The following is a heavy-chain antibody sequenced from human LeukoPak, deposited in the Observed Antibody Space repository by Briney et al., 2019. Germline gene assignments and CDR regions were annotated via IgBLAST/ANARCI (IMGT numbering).Heavy chain of an antibody. J-gene: IGHJ4*02. V-gene: IGHV3-7*03. CDR1: GFTFRDYW. CDR2: IKQDGSEK. Sequence: PGGSRRLSCAASGFTFRDYWMSWVRQAPGKELEWVANIKQDGSEKYYVDSVKGRLTISRDNAKNSLYLQMNSLRVEDTAVYYCVRDKLTGASRLDYWGQGTLLTVSS. D-gene: IGHD7-27*01. CDR3: VRDKLTGASRLDY.